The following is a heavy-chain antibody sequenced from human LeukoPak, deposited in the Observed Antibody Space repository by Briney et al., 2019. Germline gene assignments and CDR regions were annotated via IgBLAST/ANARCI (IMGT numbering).Heavy chain of an antibody. V-gene: IGHV4-59*01. CDR1: GGSISSYY. CDR3: AGGYFDWSAYYYYTDV. Sequence: SETLSLTCTVSGGSISSYYWSWIRQPPGKGLEWIGYTYYSGSTNYNPSLKSRVTISVDTSKNQFSLKLSSVTAADTAVYYCAGGYFDWSAYYYYTDVWGKGTTVTVSS. D-gene: IGHD3-9*01. CDR2: TYYSGST. J-gene: IGHJ6*03.